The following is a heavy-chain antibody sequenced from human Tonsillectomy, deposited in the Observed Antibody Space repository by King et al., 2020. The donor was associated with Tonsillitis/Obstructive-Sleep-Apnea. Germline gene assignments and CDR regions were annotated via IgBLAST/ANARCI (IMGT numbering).Heavy chain of an antibody. D-gene: IGHD5-24*01. CDR3: ARGGAATSYYYYYMDV. CDR2: IYYIGST. CDR1: GGSISSYY. J-gene: IGHJ6*03. Sequence: QLQESGPGLVKPSETLSLTCTVSGGSISSYYWSWIRQPPGKGLEWIGYIYYIGSTNYNPSLKSRVTISVDTSKNQFSLKLSSVTAADTAVYYCARGGAATSYYYYYMDVWGKGTTVTVSS. V-gene: IGHV4-59*01.